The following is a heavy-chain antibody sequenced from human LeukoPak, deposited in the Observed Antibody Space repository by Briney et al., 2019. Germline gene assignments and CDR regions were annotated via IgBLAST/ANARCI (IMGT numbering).Heavy chain of an antibody. CDR3: ARAYYHDSSAYHWAPDY. CDR2: INPSGGST. J-gene: IGHJ4*02. D-gene: IGHD3-22*01. Sequence: ASVKVSCKTSGYTFTSYYLHWVRQAPGQGLEWMGIINPSGGSTSYAQKFQGRVTMTRDTSTSTVYMEMSSLRSEDTAVYYCARAYYHDSSAYHWAPDYWGQGTLVTVSS. CDR1: GYTFTSYY. V-gene: IGHV1-46*01.